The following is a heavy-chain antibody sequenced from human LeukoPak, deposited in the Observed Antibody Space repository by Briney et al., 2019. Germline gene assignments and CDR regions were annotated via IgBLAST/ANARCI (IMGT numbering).Heavy chain of an antibody. J-gene: IGHJ5*02. CDR1: GGSFSGYY. Sequence: SETLSLTCAVYGGSFSGYYWSWIRQPPGKGLEWIGEINHSGSTNYNPSLKSRVTISVDTSKNQFPLKLSSVTAADTAVYYCARSGRIVVVPAAIPGGWFDPWGQGTLVTVSS. CDR2: INHSGST. D-gene: IGHD2-2*01. V-gene: IGHV4-34*01. CDR3: ARSGRIVVVPAAIPGGWFDP.